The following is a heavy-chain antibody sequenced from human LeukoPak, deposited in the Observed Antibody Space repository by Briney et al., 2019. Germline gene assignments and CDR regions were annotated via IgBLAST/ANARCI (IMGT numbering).Heavy chain of an antibody. V-gene: IGHV4-34*01. D-gene: IGHD5-18*01. CDR2: INHSGGT. CDR1: GGSFSGYY. CDR3: ARGGYSYGSPHVDY. Sequence: SETLSLTCAVYGGSFSGYYWSWIRQPPGKGLEWLGEINHSGGTNYNPSLKSRVSISVDTSKKQFSLKLSSVTAADTAVYYCARGGYSYGSPHVDYCGQGTLVTVSS. J-gene: IGHJ4*02.